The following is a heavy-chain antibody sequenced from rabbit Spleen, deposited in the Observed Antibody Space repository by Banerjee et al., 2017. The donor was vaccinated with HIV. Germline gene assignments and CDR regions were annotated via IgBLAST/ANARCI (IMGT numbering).Heavy chain of an antibody. CDR1: GFSFNSSYD. J-gene: IGHJ6*01. CDR3: ARDTGTSFSTYGMDL. V-gene: IGHV1S40*01. CDR2: AYAGSSGST. D-gene: IGHD8-1*01. Sequence: QSLEESGGGLVKPGAYLTLTCKASGFSFNSSYDMCWVRQAPGKGLEWVACAYAGSSGSTYSATWAKGRFTISKTSSTTVTLQMTSLTAADTATYFCARDTGTSFSTYGMDLWGQGTLVTVS.